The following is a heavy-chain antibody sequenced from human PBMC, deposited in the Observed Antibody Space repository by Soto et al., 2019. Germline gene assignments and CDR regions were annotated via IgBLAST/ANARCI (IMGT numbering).Heavy chain of an antibody. Sequence: GGSLRLSCAASGFTFSSYAMSWVRQAPGKGLEWVSAISGSGGSTYYADSVKGRFTISRDNSKNTLYLQMNSLRAEDTAVYYCARHLGPHPEVFRFDPWGQGTLVTVSS. CDR2: ISGSGGST. D-gene: IGHD2-8*01. J-gene: IGHJ5*02. CDR1: GFTFSSYA. CDR3: ARHLGPHPEVFRFDP. V-gene: IGHV3-23*01.